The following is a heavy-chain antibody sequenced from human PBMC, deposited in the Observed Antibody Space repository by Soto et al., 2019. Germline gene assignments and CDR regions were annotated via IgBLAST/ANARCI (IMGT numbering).Heavy chain of an antibody. CDR2: IYYSGST. J-gene: IGHJ3*02. CDR3: ARVLASSGWYGGHDAFDI. D-gene: IGHD6-19*01. CDR1: GGSISSGGYY. V-gene: IGHV4-31*03. Sequence: SETLSLTCTVSGGSISSGGYYWSWIRQHPGKGLEWIGYIYYSGSTYYNPSLKSRVTISVDTSKNQFSLKLSSVTAADTAVYYCARVLASSGWYGGHDAFDIWGQGTMVTVSS.